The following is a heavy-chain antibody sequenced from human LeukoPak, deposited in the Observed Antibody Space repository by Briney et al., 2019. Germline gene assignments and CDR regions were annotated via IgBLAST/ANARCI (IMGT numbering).Heavy chain of an antibody. Sequence: GESLKISCKGSGYSFTSYWIGWVRQMPGKGLEWMGIIYPGDSDTRYSPSFQGQVTISADKSISTAYLQWSSLKASDTAMYYCASRQYYYDSSGYYYDYWGQGTLVTVSS. CDR2: IYPGDSDT. J-gene: IGHJ4*02. D-gene: IGHD3-22*01. V-gene: IGHV5-51*01. CDR3: ASRQYYYDSSGYYYDY. CDR1: GYSFTSYW.